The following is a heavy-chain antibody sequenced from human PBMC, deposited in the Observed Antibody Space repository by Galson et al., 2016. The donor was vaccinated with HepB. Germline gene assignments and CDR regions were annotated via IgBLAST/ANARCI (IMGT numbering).Heavy chain of an antibody. CDR2: INQGGSEE. V-gene: IGHV3-7*01. Sequence: SLRLSCAASGFTFSTYWMTWVRQAPGKGLEWVANINQGGSEENYVDSMKGRFTISRDNSKNTLYLQMNSLRAEDTAVYYCAKDPLLLGVVMSAATSWGQGTLVTVSP. CDR1: GFTFSTYW. J-gene: IGHJ4*02. D-gene: IGHD2-15*01. CDR3: AKDPLLLGVVMSAATS.